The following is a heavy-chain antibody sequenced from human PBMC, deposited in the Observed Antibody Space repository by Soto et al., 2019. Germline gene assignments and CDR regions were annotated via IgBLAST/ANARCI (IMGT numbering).Heavy chain of an antibody. V-gene: IGHV5-10-1*01. CDR2: IDPSDSYT. Sequence: GEALKISCKGSGYSFTSYWISWVRQMPGKGLEWMGRIDPSDSYTNYSPSFQGHVTISADKSISTAYLQWSSLKASDTAMYYCARPSYYYDSSGYSYYYYYGMDVWGQGTTVTVS. J-gene: IGHJ6*02. D-gene: IGHD3-22*01. CDR3: ARPSYYYDSSGYSYYYYYGMDV. CDR1: GYSFTSYW.